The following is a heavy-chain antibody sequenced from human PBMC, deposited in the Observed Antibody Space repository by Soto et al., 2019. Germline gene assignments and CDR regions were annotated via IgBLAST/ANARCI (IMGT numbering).Heavy chain of an antibody. D-gene: IGHD1-26*01. CDR2: ISGSGGST. CDR1: GFTFRSYE. J-gene: IGHJ5*02. Sequence: EVQLVESGGGLVQPGGSLRLSCAASGFTFRSYEMKWVRQAPGKGLEWVSAISGSGGSTYYADSVKGRFTISRDNSKNTLYMHMNSLRAEDTAVYYCAKVRPPYGSNWFDPWGQGTLVTVSS. V-gene: IGHV3-23*04. CDR3: AKVRPPYGSNWFDP.